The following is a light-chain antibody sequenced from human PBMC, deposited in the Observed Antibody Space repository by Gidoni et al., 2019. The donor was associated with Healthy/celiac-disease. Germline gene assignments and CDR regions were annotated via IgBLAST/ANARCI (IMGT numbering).Light chain of an antibody. CDR3: QQFNSYPPV. J-gene: IGKJ5*01. Sequence: AIQLTQSPSSLSASVGDRFTITCRASQGISSALAWYQQKPGKAPKLLIYDASSLESGVPSRFSGSGSGTDFTLTISSLQPEDFATYYCQQFNSYPPVFGQGTRLEIK. CDR1: QGISSA. CDR2: DAS. V-gene: IGKV1-13*02.